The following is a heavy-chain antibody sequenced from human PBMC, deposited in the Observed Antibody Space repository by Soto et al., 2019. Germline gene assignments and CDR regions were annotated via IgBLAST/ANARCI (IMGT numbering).Heavy chain of an antibody. V-gene: IGHV3-74*01. CDR2: MNMDGSRT. Sequence: EVQLVESGGGVVQPGGSLRLSCAASGFTFSIYWMHWVRQAPGKGLVWVSRMNMDGSRTSYADFAKGRFTISRDDAKSTVYLQMSNLRAEDTAVYYCVRGDGDRYDGHGYLGRHWGQGNLVTVSS. J-gene: IGHJ4*02. D-gene: IGHD2-21*01. CDR3: VRGDGDRYDGHGYLGRH. CDR1: GFTFSIYW.